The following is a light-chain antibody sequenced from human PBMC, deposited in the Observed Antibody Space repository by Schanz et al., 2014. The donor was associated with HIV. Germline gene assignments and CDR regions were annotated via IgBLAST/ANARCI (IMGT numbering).Light chain of an antibody. J-gene: IGKJ2*01. Sequence: DIQMTQSPSTLSASVGDRITLSCRASQSISEWLAWYQQRPGQAPNLLISEASTLESGVPSRFSGSGSGTEFTLTISSLQPDDFATYYCQQSNTFPYTFGQGTKLEIK. CDR3: QQSNTFPYT. CDR2: EAS. CDR1: QSISEW. V-gene: IGKV1-5*03.